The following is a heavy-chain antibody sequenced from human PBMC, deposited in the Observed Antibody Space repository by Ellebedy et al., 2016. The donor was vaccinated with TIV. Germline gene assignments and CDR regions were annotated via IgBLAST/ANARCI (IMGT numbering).Heavy chain of an antibody. CDR2: IWYDGSNK. J-gene: IGHJ4*02. CDR1: GFTFSSYG. Sequence: GESLKISXAASGFTFSSYGMHWVRQAPGKGLEWVAVIWYDGSNKYYADSVKGRFTISRDNSKNTLYLQMNSLRAEDTAVYYCARLVELPLVYYFDYWGQGTLVTVSS. CDR3: ARLVELPLVYYFDY. V-gene: IGHV3-33*01. D-gene: IGHD2-15*01.